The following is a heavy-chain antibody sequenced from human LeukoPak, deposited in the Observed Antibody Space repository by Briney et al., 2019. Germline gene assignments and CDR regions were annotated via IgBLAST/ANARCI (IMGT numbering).Heavy chain of an antibody. V-gene: IGHV3-74*01. J-gene: IGHJ4*02. CDR2: INSDGSST. CDR3: ASLGFSAGSTFDY. Sequence: GGSLRLSCAASGFTFSSYWMHWVRQAPGKGLVWVSRINSDGSSTSYADSVKGRFTITRDNAKNTLYLQMNSLRAEDTAVYYCASLGFSAGSTFDYWGQGTLVTVSS. CDR1: GFTFSSYW. D-gene: IGHD3-10*01.